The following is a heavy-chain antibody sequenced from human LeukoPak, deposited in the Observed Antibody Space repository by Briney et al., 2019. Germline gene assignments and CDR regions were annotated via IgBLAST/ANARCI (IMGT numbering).Heavy chain of an antibody. V-gene: IGHV3-38-3*01. J-gene: IGHJ3*02. D-gene: IGHD2-21*01. CDR3: ATSYSRGAFDI. CDR2: VSGGST. Sequence: GGSLRLSCAASGFTVSSNEMSWVRQAPGKGLEWVSSVSGGSTYYADSRKGRFTISRDNSKNTLHLQMNSLRAEDTAVYYCATSYSRGAFDIWGQGTMVTVSS. CDR1: GFTVSSNE.